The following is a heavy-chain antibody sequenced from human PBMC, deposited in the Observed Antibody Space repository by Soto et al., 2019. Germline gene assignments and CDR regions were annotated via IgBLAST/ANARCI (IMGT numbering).Heavy chain of an antibody. Sequence: PSQTLSLTCDISGDSVSSNNVAWNWIRQSPSRGLEWLGRTYYRSKWYNDYAISVKSRIIVNPDTSKNRFSLQLNSVTTEDTAMYYCARQYDYGSGTYYNPYFAYWGEGTMVTVDS. V-gene: IGHV6-1*01. CDR3: ARQYDYGSGTYYNPYFAY. CDR2: TYYRSKWYN. D-gene: IGHD3-10*01. J-gene: IGHJ4*02. CDR1: GDSVSSNNVA.